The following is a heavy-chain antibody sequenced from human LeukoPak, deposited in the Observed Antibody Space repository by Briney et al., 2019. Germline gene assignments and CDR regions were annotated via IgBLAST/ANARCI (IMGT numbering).Heavy chain of an antibody. D-gene: IGHD3-16*02. J-gene: IGHJ4*02. CDR2: IYTSGST. CDR1: GGSISSGSYY. CDR3: AGYDYVWGSYRRDY. V-gene: IGHV4-61*02. Sequence: PSQTLSLTCTVYGGSISSGSYYWSCIRQPAGKGLEWIGRIYTSGSTNYNPSLKGRVTISADTSKNQFSLKLSSVTAADTAVYYCAGYDYVWGSYRRDYWGQGTLVTVSS.